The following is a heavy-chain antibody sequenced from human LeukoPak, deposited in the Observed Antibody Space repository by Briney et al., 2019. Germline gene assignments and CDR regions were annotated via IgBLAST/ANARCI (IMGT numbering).Heavy chain of an antibody. J-gene: IGHJ4*02. D-gene: IGHD3-9*01. CDR1: GYTFTGYF. CDR3: ARVHATGYFSLDLGY. Sequence: GSAKVSCKASGYTFTGYFMHWVRQAPGQGLDWMGWINPNTGGTKYAQKFQGRVTMTRDTSIGTAYMELSTVTSDDMAVYFCARVHATGYFSLDLGYWGQGTLVTVSS. CDR2: INPNTGGT. V-gene: IGHV1-2*02.